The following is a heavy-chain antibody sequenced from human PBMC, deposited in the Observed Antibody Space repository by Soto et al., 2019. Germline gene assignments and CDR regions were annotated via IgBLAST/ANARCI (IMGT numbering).Heavy chain of an antibody. Sequence: SETLSLTCTVSGGSISSGDYYWSWIRQPPGKGLEWIGYIYYSGSTNYNPSLKSRVTISVDTSKNQFSLKLSSVTAADTAVYYCARGRYSSGWTFDYWGQGTLVTVSS. CDR1: GGSISSGDYY. D-gene: IGHD6-19*01. CDR3: ARGRYSSGWTFDY. CDR2: IYYSGST. V-gene: IGHV4-61*08. J-gene: IGHJ4*02.